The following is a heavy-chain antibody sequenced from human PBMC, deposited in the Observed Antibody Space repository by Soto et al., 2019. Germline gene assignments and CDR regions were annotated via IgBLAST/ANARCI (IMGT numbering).Heavy chain of an antibody. Sequence: GGSLRLSCAASGFTFSSYSMNWVRQAPGKGLEWVSSISSSSSYIYYADSVKGRFTISRDNAKNSLYLQMNSLRAEDTAVYYCARGPPLYTVTTPVWGKGTTVTVSS. D-gene: IGHD4-17*01. CDR2: ISSSSSYI. CDR1: GFTFSSYS. V-gene: IGHV3-21*01. J-gene: IGHJ6*04. CDR3: ARGPPLYTVTTPV.